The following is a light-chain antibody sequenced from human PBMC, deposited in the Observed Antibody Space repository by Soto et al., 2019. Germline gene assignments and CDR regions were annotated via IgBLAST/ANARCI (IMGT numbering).Light chain of an antibody. CDR2: DAS. CDR3: QQYNSLWA. Sequence: DIQMTQSPSILSASVGDRVTITCRASESISTWLAWYQQKPGKAPKLLIYDASSLEPGVPSTFSGSGSGTEFTLTISSLQPDDFATYYCQQYNSLWAFGHVTKVDIK. CDR1: ESISTW. J-gene: IGKJ1*01. V-gene: IGKV1-5*01.